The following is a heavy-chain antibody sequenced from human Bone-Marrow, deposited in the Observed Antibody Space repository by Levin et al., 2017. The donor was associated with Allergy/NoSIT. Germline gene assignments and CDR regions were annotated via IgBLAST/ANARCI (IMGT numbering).Heavy chain of an antibody. D-gene: IGHD6-13*01. CDR3: ARDRVAAAGTSGWFDP. CDR1: GFTFSSYA. CDR2: ISYDGSNK. J-gene: IGHJ5*02. Sequence: GGSLRLSCAASGFTFSSYAMHWVRQAPGKGLEWVAVISYDGSNKYYADSVKGRFTISRDNSKNTLYLQMNSLRAEDTAVYYCARDRVAAAGTSGWFDPWGQGTLVTVSS. V-gene: IGHV3-30-3*01.